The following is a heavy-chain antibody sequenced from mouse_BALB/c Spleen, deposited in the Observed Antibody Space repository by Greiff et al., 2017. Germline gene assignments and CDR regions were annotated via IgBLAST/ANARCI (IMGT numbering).Heavy chain of an antibody. CDR3: ARGSGGGLLHYFDY. CDR2: INPNNGGT. CDR1: GYTFTDYN. Sequence: EVQLQQSGPELVKPGASVKIPCKASGYTFTDYNMDWVKQSHGKSLEWIGDINPNNGGTIYNQKFKGKATLTVDKSSSTAYMELRSLTSEDTAVYYCARGSGGGLLHYFDYWGQGTTLTVSS. J-gene: IGHJ2*01. D-gene: IGHD2-3*01. V-gene: IGHV1-18*01.